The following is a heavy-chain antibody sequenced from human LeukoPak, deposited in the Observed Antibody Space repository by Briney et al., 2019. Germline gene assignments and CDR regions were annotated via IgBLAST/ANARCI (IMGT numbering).Heavy chain of an antibody. CDR2: IIPIFGTA. Sequence: SVKVSCKASGGTFSSYAISSVRQAPGQGLEWMGGIIPIFGTANYAQKFQGRVTITADESTSTAYMELSSLRSEDTAVYYCAGPRATGTTISAKFYYYGMDVWGRGTTVTVSS. D-gene: IGHD1-7*01. V-gene: IGHV1-69*13. J-gene: IGHJ6*02. CDR1: GGTFSSYA. CDR3: AGPRATGTTISAKFYYYGMDV.